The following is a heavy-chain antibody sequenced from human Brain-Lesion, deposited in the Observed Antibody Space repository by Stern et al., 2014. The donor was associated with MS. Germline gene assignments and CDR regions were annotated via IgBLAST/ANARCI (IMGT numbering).Heavy chain of an antibody. CDR1: GDSISSSDNY. V-gene: IGHV4-39*01. J-gene: IGHJ5*02. CDR3: ARGTSSWLQRWFDP. CDR2: IYYSGST. Sequence: VQLVESGPGLVKPSETLSLTCSVSGDSISSSDNYWGWFRQPPGKGLEWIGTIYYSGSTYYAPSLKRRVTISGETSKNQLSLKLIAVTAGDTAVYYCARGTSSWLQRWFDPWGQGTLVTVSA. D-gene: IGHD6-13*01.